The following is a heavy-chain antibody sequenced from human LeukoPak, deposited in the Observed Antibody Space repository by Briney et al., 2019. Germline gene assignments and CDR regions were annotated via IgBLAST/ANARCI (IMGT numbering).Heavy chain of an antibody. CDR2: IYSGGST. J-gene: IGHJ6*03. V-gene: IGHV3-53*01. D-gene: IGHD5-18*01. CDR1: GFTVSSSY. CDR3: GTQREYSYGYYYYYMDV. Sequence: GGSLRLSCAASGFTVSSSYMSWVRQAPGRGLEWVSVIYSGGSTYYNDSVKGRFTISRDNSKNTLYLQLNSLTAEDTAVYYCGTQREYSYGYYYYYMDVWGKGTTVTVSS.